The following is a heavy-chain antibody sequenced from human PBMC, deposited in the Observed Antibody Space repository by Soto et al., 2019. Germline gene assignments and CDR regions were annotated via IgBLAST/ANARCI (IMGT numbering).Heavy chain of an antibody. J-gene: IGHJ5*02. CDR1: GDSFTTYW. D-gene: IGHD5-12*01. Sequence: GESLKISCRVSGDSFTTYWIAWVRQMPGKGLEWMGIIYPGDFDTRYSPSFQGQVTISVDKSINTAYLQWNSLRASDSAMYYCARKPSRGYFNSFDPWGQGTLVTVSS. V-gene: IGHV5-51*01. CDR2: IYPGDFDT. CDR3: ARKPSRGYFNSFDP.